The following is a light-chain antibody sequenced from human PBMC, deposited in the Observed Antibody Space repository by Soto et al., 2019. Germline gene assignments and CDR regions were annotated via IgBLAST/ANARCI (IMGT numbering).Light chain of an antibody. J-gene: IGLJ1*01. V-gene: IGLV1-47*02. Sequence: QSVLTQPPSASGTPGQRVTPSCSGSSSNIGSNYVYWYQQLPGTAPKLLIYSNNQRPSGVPDRVSGSKSGTSASLAISGLRSEDEADYYCAAWDDSLSGYVFGTGTKVTAL. CDR1: SSNIGSNY. CDR3: AAWDDSLSGYV. CDR2: SNN.